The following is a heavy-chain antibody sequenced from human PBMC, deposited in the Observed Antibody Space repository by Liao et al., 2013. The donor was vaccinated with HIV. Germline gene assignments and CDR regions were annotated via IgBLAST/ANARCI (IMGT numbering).Heavy chain of an antibody. CDR3: ARDKVQYGYVKNYYFYYMDV. CDR2: IYTSGST. D-gene: IGHD5-18*01. CDR1: GGSISSGSYY. J-gene: IGHJ6*03. V-gene: IGHV4-61*02. Sequence: QVQLQESGPGLVKPSQTLSLTCTVSGGSISSGSYYWSWIRQPAGKGLEWIGRIYTSGSTNYNPSLKSRVTISVDTSKTQFSLKLSSVTAADTAVYYCARDKVQYGYVKNYYFYYMDVWGKGTTVTVSS.